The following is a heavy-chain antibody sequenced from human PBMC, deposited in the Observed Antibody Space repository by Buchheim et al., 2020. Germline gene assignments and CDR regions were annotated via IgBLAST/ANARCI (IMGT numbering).Heavy chain of an antibody. CDR2: IYYSGST. CDR3: ARGSKYYDFWSGYYRYYYGMDV. V-gene: IGHV4-59*01. J-gene: IGHJ6*02. CDR1: GGSISSYY. Sequence: QVQLQESGPGLVKPSETLSLTCTVSGGSISSYYWSWIRQPPGKGLEWIGYIYYSGSTNYNPSLKIRVTISVDTSKNQFSLKLSSVTAADTAVYYCARGSKYYDFWSGYYRYYYGMDVWGQGTT. D-gene: IGHD3-3*01.